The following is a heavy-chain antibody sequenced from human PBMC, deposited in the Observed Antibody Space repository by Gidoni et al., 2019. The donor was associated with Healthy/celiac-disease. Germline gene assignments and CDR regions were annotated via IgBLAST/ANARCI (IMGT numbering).Heavy chain of an antibody. CDR1: GFTFPSSA. CDR3: AAEVRGGSGRTPSDY. V-gene: IGHV1-58*01. CDR2: IVVGSGNT. D-gene: IGHD6-19*01. J-gene: IGHJ4*02. Sequence: QMQLVQSGPELKKPGTSVKVSCKASGFTFPSSAVQWVRQARGQRLEWIGWIVVGSGNTNYAQKFQERVTITRDMSTSTAYMELSSLRSEDTAVYYCAAEVRGGSGRTPSDYWGQGTLVTVSS.